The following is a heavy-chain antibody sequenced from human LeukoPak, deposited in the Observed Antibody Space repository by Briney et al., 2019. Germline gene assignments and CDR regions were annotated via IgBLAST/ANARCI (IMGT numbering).Heavy chain of an antibody. V-gene: IGHV3-20*04. CDR1: GFTFDDYG. CDR3: AREGMRAAAGHPYYYYYYMDV. Sequence: RAGGSLRLSCAASGFTFDDYGMSWVRQAPGKGLEWVSGINWNGGSTGYADSVKGRFTISRDNAKNSLYLQMNSLRAEDTALYYCAREGMRAAAGHPYYYYYYMDVWGKGTTVTVSS. D-gene: IGHD6-13*01. J-gene: IGHJ6*03. CDR2: INWNGGST.